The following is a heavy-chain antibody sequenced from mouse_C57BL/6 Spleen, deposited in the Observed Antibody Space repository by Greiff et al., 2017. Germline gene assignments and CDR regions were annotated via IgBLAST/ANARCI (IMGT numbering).Heavy chain of an antibody. V-gene: IGHV5-16*01. Sequence: EVQLVESEGGLVQPGSSMKLSCTASGFTFSDYYMAWVRQVPEKGLEWVANINYDGSSTYYLDSLKSRFIISRDNAKNILYLQMSSLKSEDTATYYCARGYYGPIYYFDYWGQGTTLTVSS. CDR1: GFTFSDYY. J-gene: IGHJ2*01. CDR2: INYDGSST. CDR3: ARGYYGPIYYFDY. D-gene: IGHD1-2*01.